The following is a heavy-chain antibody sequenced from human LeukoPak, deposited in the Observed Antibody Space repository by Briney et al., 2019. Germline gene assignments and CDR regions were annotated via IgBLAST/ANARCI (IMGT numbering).Heavy chain of an antibody. CDR1: GGSISSGGYY. CDR3: ARVPRELGIAAAEGFDP. CDR2: IYYSGST. Sequence: SETLSLTCTVSGGSISSGGYYWSWIRQHPGKGLEWIGYIYYSGSTYYNPSLKSRVTISVDTSKNQFSLKLGSVTAADTAVYYCARVPRELGIAAAEGFDPWGQGTLVTVSS. D-gene: IGHD6-13*01. J-gene: IGHJ5*02. V-gene: IGHV4-31*03.